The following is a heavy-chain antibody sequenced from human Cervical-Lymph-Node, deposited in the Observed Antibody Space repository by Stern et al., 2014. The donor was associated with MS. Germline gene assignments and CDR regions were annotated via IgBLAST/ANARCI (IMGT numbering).Heavy chain of an antibody. CDR1: GYTFTIYD. CDR2: MNPHSGNT. CDR3: ARGHELTSLIGVVIIGPNWFDP. Sequence: QVQLVQSGAEVKKPGASVKVSCKASGYTFTIYDINWVRQATGQGLEWMGWMNPHSGNTNYAQKFQGRVTMTRNTSTSTAYMELSSLRSEDTAVYYCARGHELTSLIGVVIIGPNWFDPWGQGTLVTVSS. V-gene: IGHV1-8*01. D-gene: IGHD3-3*01. J-gene: IGHJ5*02.